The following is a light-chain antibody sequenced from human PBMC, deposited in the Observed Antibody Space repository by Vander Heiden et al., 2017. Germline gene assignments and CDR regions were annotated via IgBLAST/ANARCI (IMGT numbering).Light chain of an antibody. CDR1: QSVNRNY. J-gene: IGKJ1*01. CDR2: TAS. V-gene: IGKV3-20*01. Sequence: EIVLTQSPGTLSLSPGERATLSCRASQSVNRNYLAWFQQKPGQAPRLLIYTASSRATGIPDRFSGRGSGTDFTLTISRLEPDDFAVYYCQQDISSPWTFGQRTKVEIK. CDR3: QQDISSPWT.